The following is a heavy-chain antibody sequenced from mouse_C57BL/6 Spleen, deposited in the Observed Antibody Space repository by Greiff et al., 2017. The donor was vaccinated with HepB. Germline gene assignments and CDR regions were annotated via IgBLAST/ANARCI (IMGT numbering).Heavy chain of an antibody. CDR1: GYSITSGYY. CDR2: ISYDGSN. Sequence: EVHLVESGPGLVKPSQSLSLTCSVTGYSITSGYYWNWIRQFPGNKLEWMGYISYDGSNNYNPSLKNRISITRDTSKNQFFLKLNSVTTEDTATYYCASDAGSRYFDYWGQGTTLTVSS. CDR3: ASDAGSRYFDY. D-gene: IGHD1-1*01. J-gene: IGHJ2*01. V-gene: IGHV3-6*01.